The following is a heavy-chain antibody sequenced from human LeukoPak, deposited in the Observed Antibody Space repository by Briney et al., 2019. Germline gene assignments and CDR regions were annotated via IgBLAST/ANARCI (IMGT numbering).Heavy chain of an antibody. CDR1: RFTFSSYS. J-gene: IGHJ4*02. CDR3: ARDRNTVAASGDYVWGSYRLPHYFDY. D-gene: IGHD3-16*02. CDR2: ISSSSSYI. Sequence: GGSLRLSCAASRFTFSSYSMNWVRQAPGKGLEWVSSISSSSSYIYYADSVKGRFTISRDNAKNSLYLQMNSLRAEDTAVYYCARDRNTVAASGDYVWGSYRLPHYFDYWGQGTLVTVSS. V-gene: IGHV3-21*01.